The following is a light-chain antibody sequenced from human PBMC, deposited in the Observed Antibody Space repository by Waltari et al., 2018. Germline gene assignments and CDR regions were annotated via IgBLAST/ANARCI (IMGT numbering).Light chain of an antibody. V-gene: IGLV2-23*02. CDR2: EVY. CDR3: CSYGGPSTPYV. CDR1: ISDVGNYDL. J-gene: IGLJ1*01. Sequence: HSALTQPASVSGSLGQSITIPCTGTISDVGNYDLVSWYQQHPGRAPKLMIHEVYKRPSGISSRFSASKSGATASLTISGLRAEDEADYYCCSYGGPSTPYVFGTGTKVTVL.